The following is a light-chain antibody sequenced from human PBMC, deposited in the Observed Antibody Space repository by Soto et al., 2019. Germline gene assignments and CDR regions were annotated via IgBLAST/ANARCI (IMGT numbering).Light chain of an antibody. V-gene: IGLV1-40*01. J-gene: IGLJ1*01. CDR2: GNS. CDR1: SSNIGAGYD. Sequence: QSVLTQPPSVSGAPGQRVTISCTGSSSNIGAGYDVHWYQQLPGTAPKLLIYGNSNRPSGVPDRCSGSKSGTSASLAITGLQDEDEADYYCQSYDSSLSGSRVFGTGTKLTVL. CDR3: QSYDSSLSGSRV.